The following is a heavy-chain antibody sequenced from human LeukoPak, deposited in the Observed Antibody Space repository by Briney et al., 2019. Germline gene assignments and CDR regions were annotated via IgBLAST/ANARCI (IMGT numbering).Heavy chain of an antibody. V-gene: IGHV4-4*09. D-gene: IGHD3-9*01. J-gene: IGHJ4*02. CDR2: IYTSGST. CDR1: GGSISSYY. CDR3: ARLRTYYDILTGYYMGYYFDY. Sequence: SETLSLTCTVPGGSISSYYWSWIRQPPGKGLEWIGYIYTSGSTNYNPSLKSRVTISVDTSKNQFSLKLSSVTAADTAVYYCARLRTYYDILTGYYMGYYFDYWGQGTLVTVSS.